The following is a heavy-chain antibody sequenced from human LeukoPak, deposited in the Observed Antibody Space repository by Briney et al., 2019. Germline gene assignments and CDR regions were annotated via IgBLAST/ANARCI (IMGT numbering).Heavy chain of an antibody. V-gene: IGHV1-18*01. CDR3: ARDLRYSSGWYYFDY. CDR2: ISAYNGNT. CDR1: GYTFTSYG. J-gene: IGHJ4*02. D-gene: IGHD6-19*01. Sequence: ASVKVSCKASGYTFTSYGIIWVRQAPGQGLEWMGWISAYNGNTNYAQKLQGRVTMTTDTSTSTAYMELRSLRSDDTAVYYCARDLRYSSGWYYFDYWGQGTLVTVSS.